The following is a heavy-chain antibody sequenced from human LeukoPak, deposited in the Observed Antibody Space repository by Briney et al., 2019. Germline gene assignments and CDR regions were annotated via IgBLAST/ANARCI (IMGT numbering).Heavy chain of an antibody. CDR2: IKQDGSEK. V-gene: IGHV3-7*03. J-gene: IGHJ4*02. Sequence: PGGSLRLSCAASEFTFSSYWMSWVRQAPGKGLEWVANIKQDGSEKYYVDSVKGRFTISRDNAKNSLYLQMNSLRAEDTAVYYRARERGCSGGSCYSYYFDYWGQGTLVTVSS. CDR3: ARERGCSGGSCYSYYFDY. D-gene: IGHD2-15*01. CDR1: EFTFSSYW.